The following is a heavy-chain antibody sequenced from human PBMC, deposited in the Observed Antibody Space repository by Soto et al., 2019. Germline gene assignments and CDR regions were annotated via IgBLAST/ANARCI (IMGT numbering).Heavy chain of an antibody. CDR2: IIPILGTA. D-gene: IGHD3-16*02. Sequence: SGKVSSEASAGSFSSSTISWVRQAPGQRLEWMGRIIPILGTANYAQNFQGRDTITADESTSTAYMELSSLRSEDTAVYYCARVNISTFGGVIVNDAFAIWVQGTMFTVS. CDR1: AGSFSSST. J-gene: IGHJ3*02. CDR3: ARVNISTFGGVIVNDAFAI. V-gene: IGHV1-69*08.